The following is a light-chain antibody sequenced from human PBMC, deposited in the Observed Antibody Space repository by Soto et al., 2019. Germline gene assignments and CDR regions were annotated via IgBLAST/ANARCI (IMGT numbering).Light chain of an antibody. J-gene: IGKJ2*01. CDR1: QDISNY. Sequence: DIQMTQSPSSLSASVGDRVTITCQASQDISNYLNWFQQKPGKAPKLLIYSASTLQGGVPSRFSGSASGTDLDFALTISSLQPEDSATYYCQQSYNTPPTFGQGTKLEIK. V-gene: IGKV1-39*01. CDR2: SAS. CDR3: QQSYNTPPT.